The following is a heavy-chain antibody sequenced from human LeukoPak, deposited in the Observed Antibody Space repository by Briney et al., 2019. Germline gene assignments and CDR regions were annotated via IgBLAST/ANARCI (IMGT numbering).Heavy chain of an antibody. D-gene: IGHD2-15*01. V-gene: IGHV4-31*03. CDR2: IYYSGST. CDR3: ASGREVTATLPY. J-gene: IGHJ4*02. Sequence: PSQTLSHTSTLSRGSISSGDYYWSWIRQHPGKGLEWIGYIYYSGSTYYNPSLKSRVTISVDTSKNQFSLNLNSVTAADTAVYYCASGREVTATLPYWGQGTLVTVSS. CDR1: RGSISSGDYY.